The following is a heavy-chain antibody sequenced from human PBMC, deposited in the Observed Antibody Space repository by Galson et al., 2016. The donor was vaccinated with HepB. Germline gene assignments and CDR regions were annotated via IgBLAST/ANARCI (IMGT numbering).Heavy chain of an antibody. Sequence: TLSLTCAVSGGSISSGGFSWNWIRQPPGKGLQWIGYIYSSGSSYYNPSLKSRVTISADWSKNQFSLNLTSVTAADTAVYYCALINGGSYFGLDYWGQGTLVTVSS. J-gene: IGHJ4*02. CDR3: ALINGGSYFGLDY. CDR2: IYSSGSS. D-gene: IGHD1-26*01. CDR1: GGSISSGGFS. V-gene: IGHV4-30-2*01.